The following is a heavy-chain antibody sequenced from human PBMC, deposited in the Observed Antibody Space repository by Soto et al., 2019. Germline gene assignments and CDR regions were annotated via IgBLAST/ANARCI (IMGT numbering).Heavy chain of an antibody. CDR1: GFSFNSYA. Sequence: EVQLLESGGGLVQPGGSLRLSCAASGFSFNSYAMSWVRQAPGKGLEWVSAITGGGGTTYYADSVKGRFTVSRDNSKNTLYLQMNSLRAEDTAVYFCAKGKQYSNSWYGAFDYSGQGTLVTVSS. CDR3: AKGKQYSNSWYGAFDY. CDR2: ITGGGGTT. J-gene: IGHJ4*02. D-gene: IGHD6-13*01. V-gene: IGHV3-23*01.